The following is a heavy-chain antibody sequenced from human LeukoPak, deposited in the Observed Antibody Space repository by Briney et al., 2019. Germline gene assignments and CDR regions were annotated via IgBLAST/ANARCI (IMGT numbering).Heavy chain of an antibody. V-gene: IGHV3-23*01. CDR2: TSGSGGDT. D-gene: IGHD6-13*01. Sequence: GGSLRLSCAVSGFTFSSYAMTWVRQAPGKGLEWVSATSGSGGDTYYADSVKGRFTISRDNSKNTLYLQMNSLRAEDTAVYYCATIAAAGNYFDYWGQGTLVTVSS. CDR1: GFTFSSYA. CDR3: ATIAAAGNYFDY. J-gene: IGHJ4*02.